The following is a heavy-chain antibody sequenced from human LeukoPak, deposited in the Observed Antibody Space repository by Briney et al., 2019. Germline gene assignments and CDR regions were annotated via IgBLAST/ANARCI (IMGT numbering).Heavy chain of an antibody. Sequence: ASVKVSCKASGYTFTSYYMHWVRQAPGQGLEWMGWMNPLSGLTGYAQHFQGRLTITRDTSISTAYLELTSLTSEDTAVYYCARHLKLHSSGGLDYWGQGTLVTVSS. J-gene: IGHJ4*02. CDR3: ARHLKLHSSGGLDY. D-gene: IGHD2-15*01. CDR2: MNPLSGLT. CDR1: GYTFTSYY. V-gene: IGHV1-8*03.